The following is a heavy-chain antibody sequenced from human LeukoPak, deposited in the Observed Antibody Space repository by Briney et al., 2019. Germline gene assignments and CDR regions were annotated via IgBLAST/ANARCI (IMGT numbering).Heavy chain of an antibody. V-gene: IGHV3-15*01. J-gene: IGHJ4*02. CDR3: TTLGDIVVVPAAEHFDY. D-gene: IGHD2-2*01. Sequence: GGSLRLSCAASGFTFSNAWMSWVRQAPGKGLEWVGCIKSKTDGGTTDYAAPVKGRFTISRDDSKNTLYLQMNSLKTEDTAVYYCTTLGDIVVVPAAEHFDYWGQGTLVTVSS. CDR2: IKSKTDGGTT. CDR1: GFTFSNAW.